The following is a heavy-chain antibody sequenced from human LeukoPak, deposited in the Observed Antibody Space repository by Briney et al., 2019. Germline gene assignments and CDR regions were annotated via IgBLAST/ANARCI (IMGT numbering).Heavy chain of an antibody. D-gene: IGHD3-22*01. Sequence: PGRSLRLSCAASGVTFSSYAMHWVHQAPGKGREWVAVISYDGSNKYYADSVKGRFTISRDNSKNTLYLQMNSLRAEDTAVYFCAREANYDGSGYYSRDHYFDYWGQGTLVTVSS. CDR1: GVTFSSYA. CDR3: AREANYDGSGYYSRDHYFDY. V-gene: IGHV3-30-3*01. J-gene: IGHJ4*02. CDR2: ISYDGSNK.